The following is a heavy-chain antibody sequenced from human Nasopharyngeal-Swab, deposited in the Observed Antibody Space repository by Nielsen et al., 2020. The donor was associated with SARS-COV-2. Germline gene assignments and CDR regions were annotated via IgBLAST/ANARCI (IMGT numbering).Heavy chain of an antibody. D-gene: IGHD2-15*01. Sequence: VRQAPGKGLEWVANIKQDGSEKYYVDSVKGRFTISRDNAKTSLYLQMNSLRAEDTAVYYCARAVDIVVVVAASDYWGQGTLVTVSS. CDR3: ARAVDIVVVVAASDY. J-gene: IGHJ4*02. CDR2: IKQDGSEK. V-gene: IGHV3-7*01.